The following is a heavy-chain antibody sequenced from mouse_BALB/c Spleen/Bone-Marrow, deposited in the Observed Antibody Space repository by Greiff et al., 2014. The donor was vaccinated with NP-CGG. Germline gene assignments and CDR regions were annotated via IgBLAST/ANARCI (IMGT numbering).Heavy chain of an antibody. CDR1: GYSFTSYW. V-gene: IGHV1-5*01. Sequence: EVQLQQSGTVLTRPGASVKMSCKASGYSFTSYWMHWVKQRPGQGLEWIGAIYPGNSDTTYNQKFKGKAKLTAVTSASTAYMERSSLTNEDSAVYYGTRNRDWYFDVWGAGTTVTVSS. CDR2: IYPGNSDT. J-gene: IGHJ1*01. CDR3: TRNRDWYFDV.